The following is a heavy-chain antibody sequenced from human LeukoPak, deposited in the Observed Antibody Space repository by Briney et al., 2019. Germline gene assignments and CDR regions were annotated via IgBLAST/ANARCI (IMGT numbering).Heavy chain of an antibody. Sequence: PGGSLRLSCAASGFTFSSYGMHWVRQAPGKGLEWVAVISYDGSNKYYADSVKGRFTISRDNSKNTLYLQMNSLRAEDTAVYYCAKDAVRSGYDYFDYWGQGTLVTVSS. D-gene: IGHD5-12*01. CDR1: GFTFSSYG. CDR3: AKDAVRSGYDYFDY. V-gene: IGHV3-30*18. CDR2: ISYDGSNK. J-gene: IGHJ4*02.